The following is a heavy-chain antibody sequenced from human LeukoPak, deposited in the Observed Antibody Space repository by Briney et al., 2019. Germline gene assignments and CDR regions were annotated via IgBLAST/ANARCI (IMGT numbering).Heavy chain of an antibody. CDR2: MYYTGST. CDR1: GGSISSDY. V-gene: IGHV4-59*01. CDR3: ARVSVVYGMDV. J-gene: IGHJ6*02. D-gene: IGHD5/OR15-5a*01. Sequence: SETLSLTCSVSGGSISSDYWAWIRQPPVKGLEWIGYMYYTGSTNYNPSLKSRVTISLATSKNQFSLKLSSVTAADTAAYYCARVSVVYGMDVWGRGTTVTVSS.